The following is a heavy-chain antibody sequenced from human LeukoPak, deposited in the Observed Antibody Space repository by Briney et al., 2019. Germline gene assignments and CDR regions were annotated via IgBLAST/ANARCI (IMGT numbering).Heavy chain of an antibody. CDR3: ARRVTDKAKVYGAFDI. V-gene: IGHV5-51*01. CDR2: IYPGDSDT. CDR1: GYSFTSYW. Sequence: GESLKISCKGSGYSFTSYWIGWVRQMPGKGLEWMGIIYPGDSDTRYSPSFQGQVTISADKSISTAYLQWRSLKASGTAIYYCARRVTDKAKVYGAFDIWGQGTMVTVSS. J-gene: IGHJ3*02. D-gene: IGHD5-18*01.